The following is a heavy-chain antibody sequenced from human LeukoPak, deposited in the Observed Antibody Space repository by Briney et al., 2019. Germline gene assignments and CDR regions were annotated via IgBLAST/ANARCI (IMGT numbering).Heavy chain of an antibody. CDR3: ARVSRWLPVLRYYYYGMDV. Sequence: GGSLRLSCAASGFTFSSYAMSWVRQAPGKGLEWVSAISGSGGSTYYADSVKGRFTISRDNSKNTLYLQMNSLRAEDTAVYYCARVSRWLPVLRYYYYGMDVWGQGTTVTVSS. D-gene: IGHD3-9*01. CDR2: ISGSGGST. CDR1: GFTFSSYA. J-gene: IGHJ6*02. V-gene: IGHV3-23*01.